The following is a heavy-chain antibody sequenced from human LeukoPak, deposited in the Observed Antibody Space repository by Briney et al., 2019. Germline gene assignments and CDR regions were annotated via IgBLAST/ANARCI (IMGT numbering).Heavy chain of an antibody. D-gene: IGHD3-10*01. CDR2: FDPEDGET. CDR1: GYTLTELS. V-gene: IGHV1-24*01. J-gene: IGHJ4*02. Sequence: ASVKVSCKVSGYTLTELSMHWVRQAPGKGLEWMGGFDPEDGETIYAQKFQGRVTMTEDTSTDTAYMELGSLRSEDTAVYYCATDQGLLWFGELFGYWGQGTLVTVSS. CDR3: ATDQGLLWFGELFGY.